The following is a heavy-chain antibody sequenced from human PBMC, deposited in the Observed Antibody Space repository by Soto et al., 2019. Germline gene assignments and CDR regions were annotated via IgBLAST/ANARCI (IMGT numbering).Heavy chain of an antibody. J-gene: IGHJ5*02. CDR2: IYYSGST. Sequence: SETLSLTCAVSGGSISSGGYYSSWIRQHPGKGLEWIGYIYYSGSTYYNPSLKSRVSISVDTSKNQFSLKLSSVTAADTAAYYCARDDYGGNWFDPWGQGTLVTVSS. CDR1: GGSISSGGYY. V-gene: IGHV4-31*11. D-gene: IGHD4-17*01. CDR3: ARDDYGGNWFDP.